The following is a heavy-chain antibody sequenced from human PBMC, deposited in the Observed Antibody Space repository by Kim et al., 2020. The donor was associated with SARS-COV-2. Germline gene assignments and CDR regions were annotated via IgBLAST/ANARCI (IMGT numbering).Heavy chain of an antibody. Sequence: SETLSLTCTVSGYSISSGYYWGWIRQPPGKGLEWIGSIYHSGSTYYNPSLKSRVTISVDTSKNQFSLKLSSVTAADTAVYYCARGVRIGLTGYSTAINW. CDR1: GYSISSGYY. CDR2: IYHSGST. J-gene: IGHJ5*01. V-gene: IGHV4-38-2*02. D-gene: IGHD3-9*01. CDR3: ARGVRIGLTGYSTAINW.